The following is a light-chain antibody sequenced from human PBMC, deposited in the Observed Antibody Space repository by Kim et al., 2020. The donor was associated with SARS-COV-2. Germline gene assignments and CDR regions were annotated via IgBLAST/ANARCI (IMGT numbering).Light chain of an antibody. CDR1: ESVATN. Sequence: SVFPGERATLSCRASESVATNLAWYQAKPGQPPRLLIYFAVTRATGVPARFSGSGSGTDFTLTISSLQSEDFAVYYCQQYNRWPTFGGGTKVDIK. J-gene: IGKJ4*01. CDR2: FAV. CDR3: QQYNRWPT. V-gene: IGKV3-15*01.